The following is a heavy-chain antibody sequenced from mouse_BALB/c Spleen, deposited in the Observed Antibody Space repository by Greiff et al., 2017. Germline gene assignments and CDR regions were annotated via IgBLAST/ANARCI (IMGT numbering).Heavy chain of an antibody. D-gene: IGHD1-1*01. CDR1: GFTFSSYT. Sequence: EVKLVESGGGLVQPGGSLKLSCAASGFTFSSYTMSWVRQTPEKRLEWVAYISNGGGSTYYPDTVKGRFTISRDNAKNTLYLQMSSLKSEDTAMYYCARQFHYYGSIYAMDYWGQGTSVTVSS. V-gene: IGHV5-12-2*01. CDR3: ARQFHYYGSIYAMDY. J-gene: IGHJ4*01. CDR2: ISNGGGST.